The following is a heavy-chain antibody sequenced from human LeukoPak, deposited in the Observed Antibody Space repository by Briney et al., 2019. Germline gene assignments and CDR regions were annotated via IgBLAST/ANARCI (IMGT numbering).Heavy chain of an antibody. Sequence: ASVKVSCKVSGYTLTELSMHWVRQAPGKGLEWMGGFDPEDGETIYAQKFQGRVTMTEDTSTDTAYMELSSLRSEDTAEYYCATGGVILRYYYYGMDVWGQGTTVTVSS. D-gene: IGHD2/OR15-2a*01. CDR2: FDPEDGET. J-gene: IGHJ6*02. V-gene: IGHV1-24*01. CDR1: GYTLTELS. CDR3: ATGGVILRYYYYGMDV.